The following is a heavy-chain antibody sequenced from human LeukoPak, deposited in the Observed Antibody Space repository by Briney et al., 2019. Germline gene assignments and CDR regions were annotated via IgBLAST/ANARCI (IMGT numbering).Heavy chain of an antibody. CDR2: FDPEDGET. D-gene: IGHD1-26*01. J-gene: IGHJ2*01. Sequence: ASVKVSCKVSGYTLTELSMHWVRQAPGKGLEWMGGFDPEDGETIYAQKFQGRVTMTEDTSTDTAYMELSSLRSEDTAAYYCATDVGAVDWYFDLWGRGTLVTVSS. V-gene: IGHV1-24*01. CDR1: GYTLTELS. CDR3: ATDVGAVDWYFDL.